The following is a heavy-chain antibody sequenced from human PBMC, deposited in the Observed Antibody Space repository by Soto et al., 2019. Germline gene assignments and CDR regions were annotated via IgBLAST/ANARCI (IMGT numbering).Heavy chain of an antibody. V-gene: IGHV1-18*04. CDR3: ARGLGTNSLDV. Sequence: QVQLLQSGAEVKKPGASVKVSCKASGYRFTTYGITWVRLAPGQGLEWLGGISTYNGNTDYAQNLQDRVTMTTETYTSTAYMEVTILTSDDTAVYYCARGLGTNSLDVWGQGTTVTVSS. J-gene: IGHJ6*02. D-gene: IGHD7-27*01. CDR2: ISTYNGNT. CDR1: GYRFTTYG.